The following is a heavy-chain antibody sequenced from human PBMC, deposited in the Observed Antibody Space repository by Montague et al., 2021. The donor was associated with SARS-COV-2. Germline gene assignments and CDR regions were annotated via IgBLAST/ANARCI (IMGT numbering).Heavy chain of an antibody. CDR1: GGSIRSYY. J-gene: IGHJ4*01. CDR2: VHYTGST. D-gene: IGHD1-1*01. CDR3: ARAQNICFIANCVNYFDL. V-gene: IGHV4-59*01. Sequence: SETLSLTCEVYGGSIRSYYWSWIRQSPGKGLEWIGYVHYTGSTKYNPSLKTRVTLSLDTPKNHFSLRLNSVTAADTAVHYCARAQNICFIANCVNYFDLWGLGALVSGSS.